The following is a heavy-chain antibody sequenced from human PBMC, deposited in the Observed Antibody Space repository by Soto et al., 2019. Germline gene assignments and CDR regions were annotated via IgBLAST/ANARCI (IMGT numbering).Heavy chain of an antibody. V-gene: IGHV3-33*01. CDR1: GFTFSSYH. CDR3: AIIGTWALNFDY. J-gene: IGHJ4*02. Sequence: QVQLVESGGGVVQPGRSLRLSCAASGFTFSSYHMHWVRQAPGKGLEWVAVMWDDGSNKYYADSVKGRFTISRDNSKNTLYLQMNSLRVEDTAVYYCAIIGTWALNFDYWGQGTLVTVSS. D-gene: IGHD2-8*01. CDR2: MWDDGSNK.